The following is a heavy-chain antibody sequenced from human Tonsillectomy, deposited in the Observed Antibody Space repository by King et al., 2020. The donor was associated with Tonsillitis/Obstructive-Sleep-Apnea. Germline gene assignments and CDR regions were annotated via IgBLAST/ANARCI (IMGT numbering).Heavy chain of an antibody. J-gene: IGHJ5*02. V-gene: IGHV3-21*01. CDR2: ISSSSSYI. CDR3: ARAVVPAAKPGWFDP. Sequence: QLVQSGGGLVKPGGSLRLSCAASGFTFSSYSMNWVRQAPGKGLEWVSSISSSSSYIYYADSVKGRFTISRDNAKNSLYLQMNSLRAEDTAVYYCARAVVPAAKPGWFDPWGQGTLVTVSS. D-gene: IGHD2-2*02. CDR1: GFTFSSYS.